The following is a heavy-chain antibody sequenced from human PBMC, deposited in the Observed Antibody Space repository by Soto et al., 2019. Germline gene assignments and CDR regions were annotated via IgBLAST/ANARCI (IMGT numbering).Heavy chain of an antibody. D-gene: IGHD5-12*01. J-gene: IGHJ3*01. CDR1: GFTIRNYA. V-gene: IGHV3-23*01. CDR2: ISGSSDRT. CDR3: EGSWT. Sequence: EVQVLESGGDLVQPGGSLRLSCAASGFTIRNYAMSWVRQAPGKALEWVSGISGSSDRTDYADSVKGRFTISKDTSSNTLYLKMNSLRVEDTAVYHCEGSWTWGQGTMVTVSS.